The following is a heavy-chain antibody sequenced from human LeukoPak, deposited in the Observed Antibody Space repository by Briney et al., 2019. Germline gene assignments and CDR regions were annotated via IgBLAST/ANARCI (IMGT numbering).Heavy chain of an antibody. V-gene: IGHV3-21*01. D-gene: IGHD6-19*01. CDR2: ISSSSSYI. CDR1: GFTFSSYS. Sequence: GGSLRLSCAASGFTFSSYSMNWVRPAPGKGLEWVSSISSSSSYIYYADSVKGRFTISRDNAKNSLYLQMNSLRAEDTAVYYCARDQWLALGYWGQGTLVTVSS. CDR3: ARDQWLALGY. J-gene: IGHJ4*02.